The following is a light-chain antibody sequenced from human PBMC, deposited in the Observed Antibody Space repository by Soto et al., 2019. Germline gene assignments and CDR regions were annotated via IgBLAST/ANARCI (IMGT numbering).Light chain of an antibody. CDR2: AAS. V-gene: IGKV1-39*01. Sequence: DIQMTQSPSSLSASVGDRDTITCRASQSISSYLNWYQQKPGKAPNLLIYAASSLQSGVPSRFSGSGSGTEFILTISSLQPEDFATYSCQQSYTTPFTFGPGTTVDIK. J-gene: IGKJ3*01. CDR3: QQSYTTPFT. CDR1: QSISSY.